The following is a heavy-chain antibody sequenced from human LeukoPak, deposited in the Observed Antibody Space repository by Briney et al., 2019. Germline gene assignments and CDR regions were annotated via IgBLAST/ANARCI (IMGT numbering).Heavy chain of an antibody. CDR3: AKGHRSSSSFFDS. Sequence: GGSLRLSCAAFSGFAMSWVRQAPGRGLEWVSAINGRGDDTYYPDSVKGRYTISRDNSNNTLYLQMNSLRAEDTAVYYCAKGHRSSSSFFDSWGQGILVTVSS. V-gene: IGHV3-23*01. D-gene: IGHD6-19*01. CDR1: SGFA. J-gene: IGHJ4*02. CDR2: INGRGDDT.